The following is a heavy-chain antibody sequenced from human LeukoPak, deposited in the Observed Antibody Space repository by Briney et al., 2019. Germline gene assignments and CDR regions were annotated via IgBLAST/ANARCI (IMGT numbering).Heavy chain of an antibody. V-gene: IGHV3-66*02. Sequence: GGSLRLSCAASGCTVNSNYMTWVRQAPAKGLEWVSVIYIGGSTYSADSVKGRFTISRDSSENEMYLQMNRLRTEAAAVYYCARAGVGAKRGAFDIWGQGTMVTVSS. J-gene: IGHJ3*02. CDR3: ARAGVGAKRGAFDI. CDR2: IYIGGST. CDR1: GCTVNSNY. D-gene: IGHD1-26*01.